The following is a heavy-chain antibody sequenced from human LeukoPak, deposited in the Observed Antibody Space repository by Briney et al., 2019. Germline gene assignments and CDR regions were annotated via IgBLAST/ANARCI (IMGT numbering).Heavy chain of an antibody. Sequence: GRSLRLSCAASGFTFSSYGMHWVRQAPGKGLEWVAVVWFDGSKKYSADSVKGRITISRDDSKNTLYLQMNSLRAEDTAVYYCTREVAGTGGFDYWGQGITVTVSS. CDR2: VWFDGSKK. J-gene: IGHJ4*02. V-gene: IGHV3-33*01. CDR1: GFTFSSYG. CDR3: TREVAGTGGFDY. D-gene: IGHD6-13*01.